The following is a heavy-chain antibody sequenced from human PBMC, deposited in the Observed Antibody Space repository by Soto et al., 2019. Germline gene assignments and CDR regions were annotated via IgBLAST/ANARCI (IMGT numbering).Heavy chain of an antibody. CDR3: ATKAAAAQGSFDY. V-gene: IGHV4-4*02. D-gene: IGHD6-13*01. J-gene: IGHJ4*02. CDR2: IYHSGST. Sequence: QVQLQESGPGLVKPSGTLSLTCAVSGGSISTHNWWSWVRQPPGKGLEWIGEIYHSGSTNYNPSLASRVXXSXDXXKNQVSLKLSSVTAADTAVYYCATKAAAAQGSFDYWGQGTLVTVSS. CDR1: GGSISTHNW.